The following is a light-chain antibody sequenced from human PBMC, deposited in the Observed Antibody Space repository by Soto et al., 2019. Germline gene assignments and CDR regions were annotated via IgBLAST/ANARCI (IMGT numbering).Light chain of an antibody. V-gene: IGKV1D-12*01. CDR1: QGINNW. Sequence: DIQMTQSPSSVSASVGDRVTITCRASQGINNWLAWYQQKPGKAPKLLIYTTSNLQSGVPSRFSGSESGTDFTLTISSLQPEDFATYYCQQANSFPLTFGGGTKVEIK. CDR2: TTS. CDR3: QQANSFPLT. J-gene: IGKJ4*01.